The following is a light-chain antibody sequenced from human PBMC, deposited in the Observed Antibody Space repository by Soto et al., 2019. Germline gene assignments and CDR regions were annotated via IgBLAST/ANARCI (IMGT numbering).Light chain of an antibody. J-gene: IGKJ1*01. CDR1: QSISHW. CDR2: QAS. CDR3: QHYYDFPWP. Sequence: DIQMTQSPSTLSASVGDRVTITCRASQSISHWLAWYQQKPGKAPTLLIFQASSLESGVPSRFSGSGSGTEFTLTISSLQPDDFATYYCQHYYDFPWPFGQGTTVEI. V-gene: IGKV1-5*03.